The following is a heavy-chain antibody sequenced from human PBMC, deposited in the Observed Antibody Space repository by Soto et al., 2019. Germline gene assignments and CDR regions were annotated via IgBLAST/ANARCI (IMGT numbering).Heavy chain of an antibody. V-gene: IGHV4-39*01. CDR3: SRRAPEGFDP. CDR1: GGSISRSSYY. J-gene: IGHJ5*02. CDR2: MYYSGST. Sequence: NPSETLSLTCNVSGGSISRSSYYWGWIRQPPGKGLEWIGSMYYSGSTYYNPSLKSRVTISIDTPKNQLSLKLTSVTAADTAVYYCSRRAPEGFDPWGQGTLVTVSS.